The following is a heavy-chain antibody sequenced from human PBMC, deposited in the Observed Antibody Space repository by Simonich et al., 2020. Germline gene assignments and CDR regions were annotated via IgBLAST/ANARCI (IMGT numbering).Heavy chain of an antibody. CDR2: INQSGST. V-gene: IGHV4-34*01. J-gene: IGHJ3*02. D-gene: IGHD1-1*01. CDR3: ARGKGWKNAFDI. Sequence: QVQLQQWGAGLLKPSETLSLTCAVYGGSFSGYYWGWIRQPPGKGLGWIGEINQSGSTKYNPSLKSRVTISVDTSKNQFSLKLSSVTAADTAVYYCARGKGWKNAFDIWGQGTMVTVSS. CDR1: GGSFSGYY.